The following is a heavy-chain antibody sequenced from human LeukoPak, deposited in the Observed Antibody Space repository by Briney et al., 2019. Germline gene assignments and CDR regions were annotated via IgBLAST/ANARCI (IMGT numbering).Heavy chain of an antibody. J-gene: IGHJ4*02. CDR3: ARARPPQYYYGSGARYYFDY. CDR1: GGSISSYY. V-gene: IGHV4-59*01. CDR2: IYYSGST. D-gene: IGHD3-10*01. Sequence: SETLSLTCTVSGGSISSYYWSWIRQPPGKGLEWIGYIYYSGSTNYNPSLKSRVAISVDTSQNQFSLKLSSVTAADTAVYYCARARPPQYYYGSGARYYFDYWGQGTLVTVSS.